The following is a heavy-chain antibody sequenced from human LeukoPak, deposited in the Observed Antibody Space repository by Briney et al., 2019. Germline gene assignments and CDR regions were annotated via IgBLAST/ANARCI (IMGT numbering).Heavy chain of an antibody. D-gene: IGHD3-22*01. CDR3: ARDSSGYQ. V-gene: IGHV3-30*07. CDR1: GFTFTNYA. CDR2: ISGDGTQK. Sequence: GGSLRLSCAASGFTFTNYAFHWVRQAPGKGLEWVALISGDGTQKKFEDSVKGRFTISRDNAKNSLYLEMNSLRVEDTAVYYCARDSSGYQWGQGTLVTVSS. J-gene: IGHJ4*02.